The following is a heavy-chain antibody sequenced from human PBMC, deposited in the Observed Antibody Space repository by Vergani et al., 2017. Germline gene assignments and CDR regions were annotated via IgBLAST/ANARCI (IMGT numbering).Heavy chain of an antibody. Sequence: EVQLVESGGGIVKPGGSLRLSCVASGFSLRNAWMNWFRRTPGKGLEWVGRIKSTFDRGTTDYAAAVKGRFTISRDDSKNTLFLQMNGLKTEDIGVYYCTTDPRYCGDGSCYWLRDHHYYGMDVWGQGTTVTVSS. CDR1: GFSLRNAW. J-gene: IGHJ6*02. V-gene: IGHV3-15*07. CDR2: IKSTFDRGTT. CDR3: TTDPRYCGDGSCYWLRDHHYYGMDV. D-gene: IGHD2-21*01.